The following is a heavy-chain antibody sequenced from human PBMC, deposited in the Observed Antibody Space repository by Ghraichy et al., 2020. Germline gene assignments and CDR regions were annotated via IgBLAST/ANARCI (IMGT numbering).Heavy chain of an antibody. V-gene: IGHV3-73*01. CDR2: IRSRANNYAT. D-gene: IGHD3-10*01. Sequence: GGSLRLSCAASGFTFSASAIHWIRQASGKGLEWVGRIRSRANNYATAYAASVTGRFTISRDDSKNTAYLQMNSLKNEDTAVYYCTTYGSGKDLVDAFDIWGQGTMATVPS. CDR3: TTYGSGKDLVDAFDI. CDR1: GFTFSASA. J-gene: IGHJ3*02.